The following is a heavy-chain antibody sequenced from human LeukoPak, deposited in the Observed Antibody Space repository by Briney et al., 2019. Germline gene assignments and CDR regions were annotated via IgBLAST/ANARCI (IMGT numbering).Heavy chain of an antibody. V-gene: IGHV4-39*01. Sequence: PSETLSLACTVSGGSISSSSYYWGWIRQPPGKGLEWIGRIYYSGSTFYNPSLKSRVTISVDTSKNQFSLNLTSVTAADTAVYYCARGDYDILTGYYASWFDPWGQGTLVTVSS. CDR1: GGSISSSSYY. CDR3: ARGDYDILTGYYASWFDP. D-gene: IGHD3-9*01. CDR2: IYYSGST. J-gene: IGHJ5*02.